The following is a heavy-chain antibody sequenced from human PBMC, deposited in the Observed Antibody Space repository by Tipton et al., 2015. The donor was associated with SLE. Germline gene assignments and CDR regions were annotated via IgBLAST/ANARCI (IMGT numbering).Heavy chain of an antibody. V-gene: IGHV4-34*01. CDR3: ATLGKQLVGFDY. CDR2: INHSGST. CDR1: GGSISSYY. Sequence: TLSLTCTVSGGSISSYYWSWIRQPPGKGREWIGEINHSGSTNYNPSLKSRVTISVDTSKNQFSLKLSSATAADTAVYYCATLGKQLVGFDYWGQGTLVTVSS. J-gene: IGHJ4*02. D-gene: IGHD6-6*01.